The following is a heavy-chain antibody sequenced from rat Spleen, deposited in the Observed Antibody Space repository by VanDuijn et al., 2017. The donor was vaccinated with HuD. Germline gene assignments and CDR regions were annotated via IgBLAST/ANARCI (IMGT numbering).Heavy chain of an antibody. V-gene: IGHV5-7*01. CDR2: ISYDGSST. D-gene: IGHD5-1*01. CDR3: ARGAGVDY. CDR1: TLTFSDYN. Sequence: EVQLVESGGGLVQPGRSLKLSCAASTLTFSDYNMAWVRQAPKKGLEWVATISYDGSSTYYPDSVKGRFTISRDNARSTLYLQMDSLRSEDTATYYCARGAGVDYWGQGVMVTVSS. J-gene: IGHJ2*01.